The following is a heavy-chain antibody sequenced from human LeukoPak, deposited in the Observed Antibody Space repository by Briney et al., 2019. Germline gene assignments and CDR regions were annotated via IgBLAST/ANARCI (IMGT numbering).Heavy chain of an antibody. CDR2: INHSGST. CDR1: GGSFSGYY. V-gene: IGHV4-34*01. D-gene: IGHD6-13*01. J-gene: IGHJ4*02. CDR3: ARGRGRIGSPYSSSPPLDY. Sequence: ASETLSLTCAVYGGSFSGYYWSWIRQPPGKGLEWIGEINHSGSTNYNPSLKSRVTISVDTSKNQFSLKLSSVTAADTTVYYCARGRGRIGSPYSSSPPLDYWGQGTLVTVSS.